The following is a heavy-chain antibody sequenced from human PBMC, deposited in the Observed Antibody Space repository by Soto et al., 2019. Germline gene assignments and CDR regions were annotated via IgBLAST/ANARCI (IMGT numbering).Heavy chain of an antibody. J-gene: IGHJ6*04. D-gene: IGHD2-21*01. Sequence: SVKVSCKASGCTFSSYAISWVRQAPGQGLEWMGGIIPIFGTANYAQKFQGRVTITADESTSTAYMELSSLRSEHTAVYYCARTILFDPGSYPYSGMDVWGKGTPVTV. CDR3: ARTILFDPGSYPYSGMDV. V-gene: IGHV1-69*13. CDR1: GCTFSSYA. CDR2: IIPIFGTA.